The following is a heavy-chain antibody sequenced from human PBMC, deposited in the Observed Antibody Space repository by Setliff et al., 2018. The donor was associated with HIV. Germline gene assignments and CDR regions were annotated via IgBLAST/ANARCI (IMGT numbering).Heavy chain of an antibody. J-gene: IGHJ2*01. CDR1: GFTFSTHA. Sequence: GGSLRLSCAASGFTFSTHAMSWVRQAPGKGLEWVSVISDSGDGTYYAGSVKGRFTISRDNSKNTLYRQMNSLRAEDTALYYCAKALGTTYGGNRHFDLWGRGTLVTVSS. V-gene: IGHV3-23*01. CDR2: ISDSGDGT. CDR3: AKALGTTYGGNRHFDL. D-gene: IGHD2-21*01.